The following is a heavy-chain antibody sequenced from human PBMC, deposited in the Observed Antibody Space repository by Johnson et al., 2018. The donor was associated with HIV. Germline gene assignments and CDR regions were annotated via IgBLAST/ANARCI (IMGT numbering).Heavy chain of an antibody. CDR2: INCSGIST. D-gene: IGHD3-22*01. J-gene: IGHJ3*02. CDR3: ARGFSSGYNDAFDI. V-gene: IGHV3-20*04. CDR1: GFTFTYAW. Sequence: VQLVESGGGLVKPGGSLRLSCAASGFTFTYAWMSWVRRAPGKGLEWVSGINCSGISTGYADSVKGRFTISRDNAKNSLYLQLNSLRVEDTALYYCARGFSSGYNDAFDIWGQGTVVTVSS.